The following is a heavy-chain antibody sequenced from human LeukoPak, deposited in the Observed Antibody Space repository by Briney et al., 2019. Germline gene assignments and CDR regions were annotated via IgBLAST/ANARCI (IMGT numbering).Heavy chain of an antibody. CDR2: IYSGGST. V-gene: IGHV3-53*05. J-gene: IGHJ4*02. CDR3: ARDSYGYGGYFDY. D-gene: IGHD5-18*01. Sequence: GGSLRLSCAASGFTVSSNYMSWVRQAPGKGLEWVSVIYSGGSTYYADSVKGRFTISRDNSKNTLYLQMNSLRAEDTAVYYCARDSYGYGGYFDYWGQGTLVTVSS. CDR1: GFTVSSNY.